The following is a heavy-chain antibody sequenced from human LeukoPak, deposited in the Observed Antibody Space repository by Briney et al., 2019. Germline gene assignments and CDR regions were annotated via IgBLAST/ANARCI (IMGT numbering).Heavy chain of an antibody. CDR1: GFTFSSYG. Sequence: GRSLRLSCAASGFTFSSYGMHWVRQAPGKGLEWVAVIWYDGSNKYYADSVKGRFTISRDNSKNTLYLQMNSLRAEDTAVYYCTRHLKTNGSWYFPFDYWGQGTLVTVSS. CDR2: IWYDGSNK. V-gene: IGHV3-33*01. CDR3: TRHLKTNGSWYFPFDY. D-gene: IGHD6-13*01. J-gene: IGHJ4*02.